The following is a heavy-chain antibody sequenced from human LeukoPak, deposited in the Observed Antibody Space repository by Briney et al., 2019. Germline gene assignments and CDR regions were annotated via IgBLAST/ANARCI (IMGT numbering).Heavy chain of an antibody. J-gene: IGHJ4*02. Sequence: GASVKVSCKASGYTFTSSDINWVRQATGQGLEWMGWINPKSGRTGYAKKFQARVSMTMNTSITTAYMEVSSLRFEDTAVYYCARGRSGLAAAGIYDSWGQGTLITVSS. CDR2: INPKSGRT. CDR1: GYTFTSSD. V-gene: IGHV1-8*01. CDR3: ARGRSGLAAAGIYDS. D-gene: IGHD6-13*01.